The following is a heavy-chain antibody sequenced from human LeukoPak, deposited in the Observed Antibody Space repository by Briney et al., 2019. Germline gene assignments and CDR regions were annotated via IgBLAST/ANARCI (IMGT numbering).Heavy chain of an antibody. V-gene: IGHV1-2*02. J-gene: IGHJ4*02. Sequence: ASVKVSCKASGYTFTGYYMHWVRQAPGQGLEWMGWINPNSGGTNYAQKFQGRVTMTRDTSISTAYMELSRLRFDDTAVYYCARGARITIFGVVIGYYFDYWGQGTLVTVSS. CDR3: ARGARITIFGVVIGYYFDY. D-gene: IGHD3-3*01. CDR2: INPNSGGT. CDR1: GYTFTGYY.